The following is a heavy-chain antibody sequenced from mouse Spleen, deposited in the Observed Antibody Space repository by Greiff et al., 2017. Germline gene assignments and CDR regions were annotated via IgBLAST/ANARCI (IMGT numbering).Heavy chain of an antibody. J-gene: IGHJ3*01. CDR2: ISSGGSYT. V-gene: IGHV5-9-3*01. Sequence: EVQLVESGGGLVKPGGSLKLSCAASGFTFSSYAMSWVRQTPEKRLEWVATISSGGSYTYYPDSVKGRFTISRDNAKNTLYLQMSSLRSEDTAMYYCARQRDDYDGFAYWGQGTLVTVSA. D-gene: IGHD2-4*01. CDR3: ARQRDDYDGFAY. CDR1: GFTFSSYA.